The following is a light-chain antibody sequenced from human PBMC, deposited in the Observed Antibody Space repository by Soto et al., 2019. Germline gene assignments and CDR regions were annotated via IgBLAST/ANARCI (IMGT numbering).Light chain of an antibody. Sequence: SYELAQPPSVSVAPGQTARITCGGNNIGSKSVHWYQQKPSQAPVLVIYDDGDRPSGIPERFSGSNSGNTATLTISRVEAGDEADYFCQVWYSSTDLYVFGSGTKVTVL. CDR3: QVWYSSTDLYV. J-gene: IGLJ1*01. V-gene: IGLV3-21*02. CDR2: DDG. CDR1: NIGSKS.